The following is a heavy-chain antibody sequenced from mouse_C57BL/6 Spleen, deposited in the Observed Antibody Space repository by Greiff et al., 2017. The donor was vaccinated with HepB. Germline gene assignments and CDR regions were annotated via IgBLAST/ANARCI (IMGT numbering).Heavy chain of an antibody. Sequence: DVQLQESGPGLVKPSQSLSLTCSVTGYSITSGYYWNWIRQFPGNKLEWMGYISYDGSNNYNPSLKNRISITRDTSKNQFFLKLNSVTTEDTATYYCARDEVGLRKAWFAYWGQGTLVTVSA. J-gene: IGHJ3*01. D-gene: IGHD2-4*01. CDR3: ARDEVGLRKAWFAY. V-gene: IGHV3-6*01. CDR2: ISYDGSN. CDR1: GYSITSGYY.